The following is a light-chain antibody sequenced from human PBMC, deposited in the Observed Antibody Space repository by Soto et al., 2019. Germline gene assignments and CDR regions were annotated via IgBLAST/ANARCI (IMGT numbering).Light chain of an antibody. V-gene: IGLV1-47*01. CDR1: SSNIGDNF. J-gene: IGLJ1*01. Sequence: QSVLTQPPSASGTPGQRVTISCSGSSSNIGDNFVSWYQQLPGTAPKLLIYDNNKRPSGVPDRFSASKSGTSASLAITGLQAEDEADYYCQSYDSSLSASYVFVGGTMVNV. CDR3: QSYDSSLSASYV. CDR2: DNN.